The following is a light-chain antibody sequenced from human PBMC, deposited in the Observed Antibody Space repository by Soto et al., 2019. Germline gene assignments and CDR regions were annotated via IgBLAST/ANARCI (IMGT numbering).Light chain of an antibody. CDR3: QTWGSGIPVV. CDR2: LNSDGSH. Sequence: QLVLTQSPSASASLGASVKLTCTLSSGHSSYAIAWHQQQPEKGPRYLKKLNSDGSHSKGDGIADRFSGSSSGAERYLTISSLQSEDEADYYCQTWGSGIPVVFGGGTKLTVL. J-gene: IGLJ2*01. V-gene: IGLV4-69*01. CDR1: SGHSSYA.